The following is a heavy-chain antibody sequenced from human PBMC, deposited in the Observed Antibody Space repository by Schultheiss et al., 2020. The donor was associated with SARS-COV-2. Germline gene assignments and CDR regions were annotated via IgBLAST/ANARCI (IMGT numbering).Heavy chain of an antibody. V-gene: IGHV4-31*03. CDR3: ARLEEQGYFDY. CDR2: IYYSGST. D-gene: IGHD3-3*01. CDR1: GGSISSGGYY. J-gene: IGHJ4*02. Sequence: SETLSLTCTVSGGSISSGGYYWSWIRQHPGKGLEWIGYIYYSGSTYYNPSLKSRVTISVDTSKNQFPLKLSSVTAADTAVYYCARLEEQGYFDYWGQGTLVTVSS.